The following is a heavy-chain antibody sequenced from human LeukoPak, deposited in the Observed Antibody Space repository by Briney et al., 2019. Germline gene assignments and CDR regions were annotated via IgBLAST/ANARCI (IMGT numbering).Heavy chain of an antibody. D-gene: IGHD1-26*01. J-gene: IGHJ6*02. CDR3: ARTFSESYYYYGMDV. CDR1: GVSISSYY. V-gene: IGHV4-59*01. Sequence: PSETLSLTCTVSGVSISSYYWSWIRQPPGKGLEWIGYMYYSGRTNYNPSLKSRVTISVDTSKNQFSLKLSSVTAADTAVYYCARTFSESYYYYGMDVWGQGTTVTVSS. CDR2: MYYSGRT.